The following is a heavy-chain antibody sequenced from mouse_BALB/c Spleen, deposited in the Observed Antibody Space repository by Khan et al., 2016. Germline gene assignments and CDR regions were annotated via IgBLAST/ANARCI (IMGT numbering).Heavy chain of an antibody. CDR2: IHSSGTT. D-gene: IGHD1-1*01. CDR3: ARGNYSVNCWYFDV. CDR1: GYSITSIYS. Sequence: EVQLQESGPDLVKPSQSLSLTCTVTGYSITSIYSWHWIRQFPGNKLEWMDYIHSSGTTNYNPSLKSRISITRDTSKNQFFLQLNSVTTEDTATYYCARGNYSVNCWYFDVWGARSTVTVS. J-gene: IGHJ1*01. V-gene: IGHV3-1*02.